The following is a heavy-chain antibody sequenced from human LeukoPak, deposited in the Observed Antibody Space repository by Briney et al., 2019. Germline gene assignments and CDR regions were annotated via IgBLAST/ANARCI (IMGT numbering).Heavy chain of an antibody. CDR3: ARVHTRCCSGGSCYNY. V-gene: IGHV1-2*02. CDR2: INPNSGGT. D-gene: IGHD2-15*01. CDR1: GYTFTGYY. Sequence: ASVKVSCKASGYTFTGYYMHWVRQAPGQGLEWMGWINPNSGGTNYAQKFQGRVTMTRDTSISTAYMELSRPRSDDTAVYYCARVHTRCCSGGSCYNYWGQGTLVTVSS. J-gene: IGHJ4*02.